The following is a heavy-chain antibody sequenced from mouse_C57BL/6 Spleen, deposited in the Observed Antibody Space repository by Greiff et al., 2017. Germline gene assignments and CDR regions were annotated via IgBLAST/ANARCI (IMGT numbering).Heavy chain of an antibody. Sequence: VQGVESGAELVKPGASVKISCKASGYAFSSYWMNWVKQRPGKGLEWIGQIYPGDGDTNYNGKFKGKATLTADKSSSTAYMQLSSLTSEDSAVYFCARWGTTVVAFDYWGQGTTLTVSS. CDR3: ARWGTTVVAFDY. D-gene: IGHD1-1*01. J-gene: IGHJ2*01. CDR2: IYPGDGDT. V-gene: IGHV1-80*01. CDR1: GYAFSSYW.